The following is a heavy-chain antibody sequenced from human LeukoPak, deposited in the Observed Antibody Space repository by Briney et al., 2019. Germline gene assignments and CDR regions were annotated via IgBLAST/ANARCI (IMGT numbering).Heavy chain of an antibody. V-gene: IGHV3-7*01. CDR1: GFTFSSYW. J-gene: IGHJ4*02. Sequence: PGGSLRLSCAASGFTFSSYWMSWVRQAPGKGLEWVANIKQDGSEKYYVDSVKGRFTISRDNAKNSLYLQMNSLRAEDTAVYYCARIARGIATIFFDYWGQGTLVTVSS. CDR2: IKQDGSEK. D-gene: IGHD5-24*01. CDR3: ARIARGIATIFFDY.